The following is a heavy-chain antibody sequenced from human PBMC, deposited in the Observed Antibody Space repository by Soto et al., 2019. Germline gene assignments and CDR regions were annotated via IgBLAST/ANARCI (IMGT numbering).Heavy chain of an antibody. Sequence: QLQLQESGPGLVKPSETLSLTCTVSGGSISSSSYYWGWIRQPPGKGLEWIGSIYYSGSTYYNPSLKSRVTISVDTSKNQFSLKLSSVTAADTAVYYCARLRSARIAYFDLWGRGTLVTVSS. CDR3: ARLRSARIAYFDL. J-gene: IGHJ2*01. D-gene: IGHD2-15*01. CDR2: IYYSGST. CDR1: GGSISSSSYY. V-gene: IGHV4-39*01.